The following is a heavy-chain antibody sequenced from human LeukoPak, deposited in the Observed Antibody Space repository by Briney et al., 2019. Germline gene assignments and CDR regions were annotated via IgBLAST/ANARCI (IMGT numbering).Heavy chain of an antibody. V-gene: IGHV3-9*01. J-gene: IGHJ5*02. CDR2: ISWGIDSI. Sequence: GGSLRLSCIASGFNFNDYAMHWVRQVPGGGLEWVSSISWGIDSIGYGDSMKGRVTISRDNDENSLYLEMHSLRTDDTAVYYCAKEMEEGAVAGIFDPWGQGTLVTVSS. CDR3: AKEMEEGAVAGIFDP. D-gene: IGHD6-19*01. CDR1: GFNFNDYA.